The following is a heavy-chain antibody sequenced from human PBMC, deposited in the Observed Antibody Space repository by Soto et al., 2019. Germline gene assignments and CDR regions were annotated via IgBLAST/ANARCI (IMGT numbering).Heavy chain of an antibody. CDR2: IFYSGSI. Sequence: PSETLSLTCTVSGVSISSSSYYWGWIRQPPGKGLEWIGSIFYSGSISHNPSLKSRVTMSVDTSKNQFSLRLTSVTAADTAVYYCARESRRSDYYYGMDVVGPGNTGHRLL. CDR3: ARESRRSDYYYGMDV. V-gene: IGHV4-39*02. J-gene: IGHJ6*01. CDR1: GVSISSSSYY.